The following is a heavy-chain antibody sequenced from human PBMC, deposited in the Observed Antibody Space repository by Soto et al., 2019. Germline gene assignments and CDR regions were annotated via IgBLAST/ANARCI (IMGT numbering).Heavy chain of an antibody. D-gene: IGHD3-3*01. CDR2: MNPNSGNT. CDR1: GYTFTSYD. V-gene: IGHV1-8*01. Sequence: ASVKVSCKASGYTFTSYDINWVRQATGQGLEWMGWMNPNSGNTGYAQKFQGRVTMTRNTSISTAYMELSSLRSEDTAVYYCARGGLRFLEWSYYMDVWGKGTTVTVSS. J-gene: IGHJ6*03. CDR3: ARGGLRFLEWSYYMDV.